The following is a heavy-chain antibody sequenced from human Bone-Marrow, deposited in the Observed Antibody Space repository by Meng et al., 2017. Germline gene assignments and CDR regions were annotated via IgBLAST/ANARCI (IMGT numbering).Heavy chain of an antibody. D-gene: IGHD1-7*01. CDR3: GRDQGRELINH. V-gene: IGHV4-4*02. J-gene: IGHJ4*02. Sequence: QVQLQESGPGLVKPSQTLSLTCTASGDSISSDIWWSWGRQHPGKGLEWIGEVYHSGDTNYNPSLKSRVDISVDKSKNQFYLSLFSVTAADTAGYYCGRDQGRELINHWGQGTLVTVSS. CDR2: VYHSGDT. CDR1: GDSISSDIW.